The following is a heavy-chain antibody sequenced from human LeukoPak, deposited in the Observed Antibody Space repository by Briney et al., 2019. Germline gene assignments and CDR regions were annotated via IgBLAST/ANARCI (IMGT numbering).Heavy chain of an antibody. J-gene: IGHJ6*03. Sequence: SVKVSCKASGGTFSSYAISWVRQAPGQGLEWMGRIIPILGIANYAQKFQGRVTITADKSTSTAYMELSSLRSEDTAVYYCARDRPKYYYYYMDVWGKGTTVTVSS. CDR3: ARDRPKYYYYYMDV. CDR1: GGTFSSYA. CDR2: IIPILGIA. V-gene: IGHV1-69*04.